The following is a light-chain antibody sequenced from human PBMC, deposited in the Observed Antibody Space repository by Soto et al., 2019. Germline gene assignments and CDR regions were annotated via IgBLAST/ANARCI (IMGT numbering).Light chain of an antibody. Sequence: DIHLTHTHTTRSWSGGDRVTITCRASQTISSWLAWYQQKPGKAPKLLIYKASTLKSGVPSRFSGSGSGTEFTLTISSLQPDDFATYYSKHYNSHSDAFGQLTKVDI. CDR3: KHYNSHSDA. CDR2: KAS. V-gene: IGKV1-5*03. J-gene: IGKJ1*01. CDR1: QTISSW.